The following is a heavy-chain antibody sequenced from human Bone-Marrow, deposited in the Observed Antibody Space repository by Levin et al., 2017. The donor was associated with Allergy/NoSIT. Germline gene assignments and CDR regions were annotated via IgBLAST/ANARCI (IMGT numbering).Heavy chain of an antibody. CDR3: AREVVVVVAAKGSYFDY. CDR2: IYYSGST. V-gene: IGHV4-31*03. CDR1: GGSISSGGYY. J-gene: IGHJ4*02. Sequence: SETLSLTCTVSGGSISSGGYYWSWIRQHPGKGLEWIGYIYYSGSTYYNPSLKSRVTISVDTSKNQFSLKLSSVTAADTAVYYCAREVVVVVAAKGSYFDYWGQGTLVTVSS. D-gene: IGHD2-15*01.